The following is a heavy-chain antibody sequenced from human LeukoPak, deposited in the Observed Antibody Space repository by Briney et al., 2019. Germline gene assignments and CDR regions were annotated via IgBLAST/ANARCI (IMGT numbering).Heavy chain of an antibody. Sequence: SETLSLTCAVSGGSISSSNWWSWVRQPPGKGLEWIGEIYHSGSTNYNPSLKSRVTISVDKSKNQFSLKLSSVTAADTAVYYCARARGGWELLHDYWGQGTLVTVSS. CDR1: GGSISSSNW. V-gene: IGHV4-4*02. CDR2: IYHSGST. D-gene: IGHD1-26*01. CDR3: ARARGGWELLHDY. J-gene: IGHJ4*02.